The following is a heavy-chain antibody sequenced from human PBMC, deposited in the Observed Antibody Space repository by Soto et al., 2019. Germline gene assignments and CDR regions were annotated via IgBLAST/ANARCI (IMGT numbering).Heavy chain of an antibody. D-gene: IGHD3-10*01. CDR3: AKDRPTYYLVPPFDP. CDR2: ISGSGGST. Sequence: GGSLRLSCAASGFTFSSYAMSWVRQAPGKGLEWVSAISGSGGSTYYADSVKGRFTISRDNSKSTLYLQMNSLRAEDTAVYYSAKDRPTYYLVPPFDPWGQGTLVTVSS. CDR1: GFTFSSYA. V-gene: IGHV3-23*01. J-gene: IGHJ5*02.